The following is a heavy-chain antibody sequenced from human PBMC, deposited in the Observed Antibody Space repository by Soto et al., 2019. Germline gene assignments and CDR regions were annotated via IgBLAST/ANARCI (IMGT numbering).Heavy chain of an antibody. V-gene: IGHV3-23*01. CDR2: ISGSGSNT. J-gene: IGHJ6*02. CDR3: AKALRYFDWLVRPWNAMDV. D-gene: IGHD3-9*01. CDR1: GFTSSSYA. Sequence: PGGSLRLSCAASGFTSSSYAMSWGRQAPGKGLEWVSAISGSGSNTYYADSVKGRFTISRDNSKNTLFLQMNSLRAADTAVYYCAKALRYFDWLVRPWNAMDVWGQGTTVTVSS.